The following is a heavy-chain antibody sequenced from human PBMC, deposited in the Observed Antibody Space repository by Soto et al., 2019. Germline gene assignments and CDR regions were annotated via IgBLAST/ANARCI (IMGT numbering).Heavy chain of an antibody. CDR3: ARSSGSYSPTFFDH. D-gene: IGHD1-26*01. CDR1: GGTFSSYA. Sequence: SVKVSCKASGGTFSSYAISWVRQAPGQGLEWMGGIIPIFGTANYAQKFQGRVTITADKSTTTAYMELRSLRSEDTAVYYCARSSGSYSPTFFDHWGQGTLVTVSS. V-gene: IGHV1-69*06. J-gene: IGHJ4*02. CDR2: IIPIFGTA.